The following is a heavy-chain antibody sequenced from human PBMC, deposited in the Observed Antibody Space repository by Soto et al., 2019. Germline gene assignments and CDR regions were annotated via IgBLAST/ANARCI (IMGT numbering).Heavy chain of an antibody. V-gene: IGHV2-26*01. Sequence: QVTLKESGPVLVKPTEPLTLTCTVSGFSLSNARMGVSWIRQPPGKALEWLAHIFSNDEKSYSTFLKSRLTISKDTSKSQVVLTMTNMDPVDTATYYCARHGRGVGARPLDYWGQGTLVTVSS. CDR2: IFSNDEK. J-gene: IGHJ4*02. CDR3: ARHGRGVGARPLDY. CDR1: GFSLSNARMG. D-gene: IGHD1-26*01.